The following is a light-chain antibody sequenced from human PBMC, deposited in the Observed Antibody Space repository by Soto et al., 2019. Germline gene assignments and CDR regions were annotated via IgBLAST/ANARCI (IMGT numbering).Light chain of an antibody. Sequence: QSALTQPASVSGSPGQSITISCTGTSSDVGGYNYVSWYQQHPGKAPKLMIYEVSNRPSGVSNRFSASKSGNTASLTISGLQAEDEADYYCSSYTSSSLYVFGTGTKVTVL. J-gene: IGLJ1*01. CDR1: SSDVGGYNY. CDR3: SSYTSSSLYV. CDR2: EVS. V-gene: IGLV2-14*01.